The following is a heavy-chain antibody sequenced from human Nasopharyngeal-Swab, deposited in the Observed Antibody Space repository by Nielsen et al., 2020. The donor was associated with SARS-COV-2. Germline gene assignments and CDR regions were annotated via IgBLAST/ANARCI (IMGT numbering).Heavy chain of an antibody. D-gene: IGHD1-1*01. CDR1: GGSFSGYY. CDR3: ARGGSRAPSYYYYYMDV. Sequence: ETLSLTCAVYGGSFSGYYWSWIRQPPGKGLEWIGEINHSGSTNYNPSLKSRVTISVDTSKNQFSLKLSSVTAADTAVYYCARGGSRAPSYYYYYMDVWGKGTTVTVSS. V-gene: IGHV4-34*01. J-gene: IGHJ6*03. CDR2: INHSGST.